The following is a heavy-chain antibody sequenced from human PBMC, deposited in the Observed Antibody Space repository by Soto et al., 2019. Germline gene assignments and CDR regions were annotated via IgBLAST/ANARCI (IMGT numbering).Heavy chain of an antibody. V-gene: IGHV3-33*01. CDR2: IWYDGSNK. Sequence: ESGGGVVQPGRSLRLSCAASGFTFSSYGMHWVRQAPGKGLEWVAVIWYDGSNKYYADSVKGRFTISRDNSKNTLYLQMNSLRAEDTAVYYCARDPGVGYFDWLGFDYWGQGTLVTVSS. D-gene: IGHD3-9*01. CDR1: GFTFSSYG. J-gene: IGHJ4*02. CDR3: ARDPGVGYFDWLGFDY.